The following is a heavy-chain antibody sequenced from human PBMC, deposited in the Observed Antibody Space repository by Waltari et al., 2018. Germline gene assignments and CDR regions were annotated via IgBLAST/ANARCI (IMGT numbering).Heavy chain of an antibody. CDR3: ARLYGSGGSYYFDY. CDR2: IGGNGGNT. CDR1: GSTFINYN. V-gene: IGHV1-18*01. Sequence: QVQLVQSGAEVKKPGASVKYSCRAAGSTFINYNIGWVRQVPGQGLEWRVWIGGNGGNTNYAQKFQGRVTMATDTSTNTAYMELGSLRSDDTAIYYCARLYGSGGSYYFDYWGQGTLVTVSS. J-gene: IGHJ4*02. D-gene: IGHD3-10*01.